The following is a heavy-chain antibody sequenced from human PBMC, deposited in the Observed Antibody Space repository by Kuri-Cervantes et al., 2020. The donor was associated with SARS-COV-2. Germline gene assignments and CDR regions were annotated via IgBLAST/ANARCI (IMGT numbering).Heavy chain of an antibody. V-gene: IGHV3-21*01. J-gene: IGHJ4*02. CDR3: ARVPSGSYYEYYFDY. CDR2: IDATSSHV. CDR1: GFTFSTYS. D-gene: IGHD1-26*01. Sequence: GESLKISCTASGFTFSTYSMTWVRQAPGKGLEWVSSIDATSSHVFYADSMKGRLTISRDNAKNSLYLQLNSLRAEDTAVYYCARVPSGSYYEYYFDYWGQGTLVTVSS.